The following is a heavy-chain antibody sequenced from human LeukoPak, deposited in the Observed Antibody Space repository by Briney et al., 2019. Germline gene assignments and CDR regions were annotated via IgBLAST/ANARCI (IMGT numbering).Heavy chain of an antibody. J-gene: IGHJ3*02. Sequence: GGSLRLSCAASGFTASSSYRSWVRQAPGKGLEWVSVIYSGGSTYYADSVKGRFTISRDNSKNTLYLQMNSLRAEDTAVYYCARDNRITSDAFDIWGQGTMVTVSS. V-gene: IGHV3-53*01. D-gene: IGHD2/OR15-2a*01. CDR2: IYSGGST. CDR1: GFTASSSY. CDR3: ARDNRITSDAFDI.